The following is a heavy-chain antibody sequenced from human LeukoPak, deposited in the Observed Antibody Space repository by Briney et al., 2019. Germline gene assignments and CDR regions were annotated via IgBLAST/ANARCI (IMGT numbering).Heavy chain of an antibody. CDR1: GGSISSYY. V-gene: IGHV4-4*07. CDR3: ARDEDNGSYYSSSWFDP. Sequence: SETLSLTCTVSGGSISSYYWSWIRQPAGKGLEWIGRIYTSGSTNYNPSLKSRVTISVDTSKNQFSLKLSSVTAADTAVYYCARDEDNGSYYSSSWFDPWGQGTLVTVSS. J-gene: IGHJ5*02. D-gene: IGHD1-26*01. CDR2: IYTSGST.